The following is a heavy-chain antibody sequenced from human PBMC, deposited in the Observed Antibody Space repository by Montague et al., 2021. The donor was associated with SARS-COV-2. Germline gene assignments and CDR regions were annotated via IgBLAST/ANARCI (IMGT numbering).Heavy chain of an antibody. D-gene: IGHD3-22*01. Sequence: CAISGDSVSSNSAAWNWMRQSPSRGLEWLGRTYYRSKWYNDYAVSVKSRITINPDTSKNQFSLQLNSVTAEDTAVYYCARELRRIIMIVDIQGFDYWGQGTLVTVSS. V-gene: IGHV6-1*01. CDR3: ARELRRIIMIVDIQGFDY. CDR1: GDSVSSNSAA. J-gene: IGHJ4*02. CDR2: TYYRSKWYN.